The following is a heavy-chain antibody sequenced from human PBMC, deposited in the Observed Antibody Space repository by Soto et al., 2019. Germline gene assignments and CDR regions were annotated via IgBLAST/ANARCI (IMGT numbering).Heavy chain of an antibody. CDR1: GYSFTSYW. V-gene: IGHV5-51*01. J-gene: IGHJ3*02. Sequence: GASLKISCKGSGYSFTSYWIGWVRQMPGKGLEWMGIIYPGDSDTRYSPSFQGQVTISADKSISTAYLQWSSLKASDTAMYYCARPSSRLGRINGAFDIWGQGTMVTVSS. D-gene: IGHD7-27*01. CDR3: ARPSSRLGRINGAFDI. CDR2: IYPGDSDT.